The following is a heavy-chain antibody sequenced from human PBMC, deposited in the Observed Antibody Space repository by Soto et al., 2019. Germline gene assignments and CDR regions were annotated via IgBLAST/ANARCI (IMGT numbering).Heavy chain of an antibody. Sequence: PSETLSLTCAVSGGSISSDGYSWSWFRQPPGKGLEWIGYIYHNRNTYYNPSLKSRVTISVDRSKNQFSLKLSSVTAADTAMYYCARVPSPWGQGTLVTVSS. J-gene: IGHJ5*02. CDR2: IYHNRNT. CDR3: ARVPSP. CDR1: GGSISSDGYS. V-gene: IGHV4-30-2*01.